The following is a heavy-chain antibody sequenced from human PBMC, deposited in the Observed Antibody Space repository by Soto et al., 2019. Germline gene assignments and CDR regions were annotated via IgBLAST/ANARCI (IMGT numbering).Heavy chain of an antibody. CDR2: SYYSGTT. D-gene: IGHD3-16*02. V-gene: IGHV4-59*01. CDR1: GAYIRSYY. CDR3: ARVEDYVWGSYRQSYFDY. Sequence: SETLSLTCTVSGAYIRSYYWSWIRQTPGKGLEWIGNSYYSGTTNYNPSLKSRVTISVDTSKNQFSLKLSSVTAADTAVYYCARVEDYVWGSYRQSYFDYWGQGALVTVSS. J-gene: IGHJ4*02.